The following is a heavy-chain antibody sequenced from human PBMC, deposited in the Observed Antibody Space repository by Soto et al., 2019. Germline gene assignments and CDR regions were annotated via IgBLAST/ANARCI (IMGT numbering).Heavy chain of an antibody. J-gene: IGHJ6*02. CDR1: GGSIGHYY. V-gene: IGHV4-59*01. CDR2: VYHTGTT. CDR3: ARDAGQDNLLSSGMDV. D-gene: IGHD1-1*01. Sequence: SETLSLTCTVSGGSIGHYYWSWIRRPPGRGLQWIGYVYHTGTTTYSPSLKSRVTISVDTSKNQVSLRLNSVTAADTAVYYCARDAGQDNLLSSGMDVWRQGTAVTVSS.